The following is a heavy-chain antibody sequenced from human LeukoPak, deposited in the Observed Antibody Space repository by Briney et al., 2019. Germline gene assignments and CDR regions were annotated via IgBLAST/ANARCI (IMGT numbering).Heavy chain of an antibody. Sequence: GGSLRLSCAASGFTFSSYSMNWVRQAPGKWLEWVSYISSSSSTIYYADSVKGRFTISRDNAKNSLYLQMNSLRAEDTAVYYCARVVIGVVLTYYYYYMDVWGKGTTVTVSS. V-gene: IGHV3-48*01. CDR2: ISSSSSTI. CDR1: GFTFSSYS. D-gene: IGHD2/OR15-2a*01. CDR3: ARVVIGVVLTYYYYYMDV. J-gene: IGHJ6*03.